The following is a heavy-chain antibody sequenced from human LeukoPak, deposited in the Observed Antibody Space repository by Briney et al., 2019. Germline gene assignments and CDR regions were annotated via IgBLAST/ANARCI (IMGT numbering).Heavy chain of an antibody. CDR3: AHLGGVVTATTDFGY. D-gene: IGHD2-2*01. V-gene: IGHV3-72*01. CDR2: TRNKADTYTT. CDR1: GFTFSDHY. J-gene: IGHJ4*02. Sequence: PGGSLGLSCAASGFTFSDHYMDWVRQAPGKGLEWVGRTRNKADTYTTHYAASVEGRFTISRDDSKNSLYLQMNSMKTEDTAVYYCAHLGGVVTATTDFGYWGQGTPVTVSS.